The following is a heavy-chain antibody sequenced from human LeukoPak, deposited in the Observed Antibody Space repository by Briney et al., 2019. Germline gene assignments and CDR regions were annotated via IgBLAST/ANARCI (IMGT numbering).Heavy chain of an antibody. Sequence: SETLSLTCTVSGGSISNYYWSWIRQPPGKGLEWIGYINNSGYSNYNPSLKSRVTISVDTSKSQLSLKLTSVTAADTAVYYCARRVDTMQPFDYWGQGTLVSVSS. CDR2: INNSGYS. J-gene: IGHJ4*02. CDR1: GGSISNYY. D-gene: IGHD5-12*01. CDR3: ARRVDTMQPFDY. V-gene: IGHV4-59*08.